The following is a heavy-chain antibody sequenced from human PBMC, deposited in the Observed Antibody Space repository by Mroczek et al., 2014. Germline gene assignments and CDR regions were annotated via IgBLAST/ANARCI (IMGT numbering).Heavy chain of an antibody. Sequence: QVQLQESGPGLVKPSETLSLTCTVSGGSISSSSYYWGWIRQPPGKGLEWIGSIYYSGSTYYNPSLKSRVTISVDTSKNQFSLKLSSVTAADTAVHYCARRAERLDIVVVPAATIQVDVWGKGTTVT. V-gene: IGHV4-39*01. CDR1: GGSISSSSYY. D-gene: IGHD2-2*01. CDR2: IYYSGST. CDR3: ARRAERLDIVVVPAATIQVDV. J-gene: IGHJ6*03.